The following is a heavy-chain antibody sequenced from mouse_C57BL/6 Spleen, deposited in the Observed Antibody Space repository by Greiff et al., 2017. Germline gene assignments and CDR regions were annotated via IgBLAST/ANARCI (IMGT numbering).Heavy chain of an antibody. CDR2: IRSKSSYYAT. J-gene: IGHJ4*01. V-gene: IGHV10-3*01. CDR1: GFTFNTYA. Sequence: EVQLVESGGGLVQPKGSLKLSCAASGFTFNTYAMHWVRQAPGKGLEWVARIRSKSSYYATYYADSVKDRFTISRDDSQSMLYLQMNNLKTEDTGMYYCVRDRAMDYWGTGTSVTVSS. CDR3: VRDRAMDY.